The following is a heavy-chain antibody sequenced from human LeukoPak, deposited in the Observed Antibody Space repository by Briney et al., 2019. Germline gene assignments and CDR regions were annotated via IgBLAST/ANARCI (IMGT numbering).Heavy chain of an antibody. D-gene: IGHD3-10*01. CDR2: INPNSGGT. CDR1: GYTFTGYY. CDR3: ARDRRAQYYYGSGSYPFDAFDI. J-gene: IGHJ3*02. Sequence: ASVKVSCKASGYTFTGYYMHWVRQAPGEGLEWMGWINPNSGGTNYAQKFQGWVTMTRDTSISTAYMELSRLRSDDTAVYYCARDRRAQYYYGSGSYPFDAFDIWGQGTMVTVSS. V-gene: IGHV1-2*04.